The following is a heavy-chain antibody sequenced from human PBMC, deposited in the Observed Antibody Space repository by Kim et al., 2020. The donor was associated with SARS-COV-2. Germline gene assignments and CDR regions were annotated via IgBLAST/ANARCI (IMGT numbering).Heavy chain of an antibody. CDR1: GFTFSSYA. D-gene: IGHD1-1*01. CDR3: AKAPTTLSPYYFHY. J-gene: IGHJ4*02. Sequence: GGSLRLSCAASGFTFSSYAMSWVRQAPGKGLEWVSIISGGDSIIYYADSVKDRFTISRDNSKNTLYLQMNSLRAEDTVVYYCAKAPTTLSPYYFHYWGQG. CDR2: ISGGDSII. V-gene: IGHV3-23*01.